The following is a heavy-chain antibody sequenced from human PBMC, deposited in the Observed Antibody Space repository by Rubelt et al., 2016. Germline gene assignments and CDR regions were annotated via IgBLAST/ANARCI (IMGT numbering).Heavy chain of an antibody. Sequence: IRQPPGKGLEWIGEINHSGSTYYNPSLKSRVTISVDTSKNQFSLKLSSVTAADTAVYYCARHVPFNYYDSSGYSHAFDIWGQGTMVTVSS. CDR3: ARHVPFNYYDSSGYSHAFDI. CDR2: INHSGST. J-gene: IGHJ3*02. D-gene: IGHD3-22*01. V-gene: IGHV4-39*01.